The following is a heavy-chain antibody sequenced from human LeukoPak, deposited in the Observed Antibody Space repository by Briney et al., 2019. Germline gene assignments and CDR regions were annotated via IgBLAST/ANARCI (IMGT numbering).Heavy chain of an antibody. J-gene: IGHJ4*02. Sequence: ASEKVSCKASGYTFTSSGISWVRQAPAQGLEWMGWISTYTGYSKYAQNLQGRVTMTADTSTSTAYMELSSLRSDDTAVYYCAKNSSGGYSDYWGQGTLVTVSS. D-gene: IGHD6-19*01. CDR3: AKNSSGGYSDY. V-gene: IGHV1-18*01. CDR1: GYTFTSSG. CDR2: ISTYTGYS.